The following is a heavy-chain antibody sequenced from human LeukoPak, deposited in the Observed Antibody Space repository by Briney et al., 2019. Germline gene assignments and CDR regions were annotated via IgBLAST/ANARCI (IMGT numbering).Heavy chain of an antibody. D-gene: IGHD5-18*01. CDR2: ISWNSGSI. J-gene: IGHJ3*02. V-gene: IGHV3-9*03. Sequence: PGRSLRLSCAASGFTFDDYAMHWVRQAPGKGLEWVSGISWNSGSIGYADSVKGRFTISRDNAKSSLYLQMNSLRAEDMALYYCAKGYSYGFVDAFDIWGQGTMVTVSS. CDR3: AKGYSYGFVDAFDI. CDR1: GFTFDDYA.